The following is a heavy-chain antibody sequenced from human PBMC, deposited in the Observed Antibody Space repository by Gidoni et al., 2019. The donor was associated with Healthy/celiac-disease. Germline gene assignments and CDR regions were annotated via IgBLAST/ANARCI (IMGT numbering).Heavy chain of an antibody. V-gene: IGHV1-2*02. CDR2: INPNSGGT. CDR3: ARGYDFWSGYYDYYYGMDV. D-gene: IGHD3-3*01. CDR1: GYTFTGYY. Sequence: QVQLVQSGAEVKKPGASVKVSCKASGYTFTGYYMHWVRQAPGQGLEWMGWINPNSGGTNYAQKLQGRVTMTRDTSISTAYMELSRLRSDDTAVYYCARGYDFWSGYYDYYYGMDVWGQGTTVTVSS. J-gene: IGHJ6*02.